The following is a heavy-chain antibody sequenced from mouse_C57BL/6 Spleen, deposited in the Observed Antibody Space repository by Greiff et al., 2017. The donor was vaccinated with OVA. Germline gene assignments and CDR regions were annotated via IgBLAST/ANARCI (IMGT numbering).Heavy chain of an antibody. Sequence: VQLQQSGAELVRPGTSVKVSCKASGYAFTNYLIEWVKQRPGQGLEWIGVINPGSGGTNYNEKFKGKATLTADKSSSTAYMQLSSLTSEDSAVYFCARSMVTTYYAMDYWGQGTSVTVSS. J-gene: IGHJ4*01. CDR3: ARSMVTTYYAMDY. V-gene: IGHV1-54*01. CDR2: INPGSGGT. CDR1: GYAFTNYL. D-gene: IGHD2-2*01.